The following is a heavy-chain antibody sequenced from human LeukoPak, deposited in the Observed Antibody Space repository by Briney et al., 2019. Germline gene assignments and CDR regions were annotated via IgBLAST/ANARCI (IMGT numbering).Heavy chain of an antibody. V-gene: IGHV6-1*01. CDR2: TYYRSKWYN. D-gene: IGHD6-13*01. Sequence: SQTLSLTCAISGDSVSSNNAAWNWISQSPSRGLEWLGRTYYRSKWYNDYAVSVKSRITFNSDTSKNQFSLQLNSVTPEDTAVYYCARGRSWPLDYWGQGTLVTVSS. J-gene: IGHJ4*02. CDR1: GDSVSSNNAA. CDR3: ARGRSWPLDY.